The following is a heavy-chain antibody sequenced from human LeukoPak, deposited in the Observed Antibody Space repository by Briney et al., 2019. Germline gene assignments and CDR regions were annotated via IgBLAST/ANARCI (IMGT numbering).Heavy chain of an antibody. D-gene: IGHD5-18*01. CDR2: INHGGST. V-gene: IGHV4-34*01. J-gene: IGHJ4*02. Sequence: PGGSLRLSCAASGFIFSSYSMNWVRQPPGKGLEWIGEINHGGSTNYNPSLKSRVTISVDTSKNQFSLKLSSVTAADTAVYYCARGIQLWLLNYWGQGTLVTVSS. CDR1: GFIFSSYS. CDR3: ARGIQLWLLNY.